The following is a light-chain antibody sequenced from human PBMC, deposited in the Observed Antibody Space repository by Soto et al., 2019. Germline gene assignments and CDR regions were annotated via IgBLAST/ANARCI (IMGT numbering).Light chain of an antibody. Sequence: IVLTQSPDTLSLSPGERATLSCRASQTVTSSHLAPYLAWHQHKPGQAPRLLIYGASSRATGIPDRFSGSGSGTDCTPTISSLEPADFAVYYCQQDGESPYTFGQGNRLEIK. CDR2: GAS. J-gene: IGKJ2*01. CDR3: QQDGESPYT. CDR1: QTVTSSHLAPY. V-gene: IGKV3-20*01.